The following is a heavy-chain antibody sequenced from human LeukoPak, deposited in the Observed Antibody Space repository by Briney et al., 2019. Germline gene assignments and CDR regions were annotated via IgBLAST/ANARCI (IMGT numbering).Heavy chain of an antibody. J-gene: IGHJ3*02. CDR2: ISSSGSTI. V-gene: IGHV3-48*03. CDR1: GFTFSSYE. CDR3: ATSYSGRLTGIGAFDI. D-gene: IGHD1-26*01. Sequence: GESLRLSCAASGFTFSSYEMNWVRQAPGKGLEWVSYISSSGSTIYYADSVKGRFTISRDNAKNSLYLQMNSLRAEDTAVYYCATSYSGRLTGIGAFDIWGQGTMVTVSS.